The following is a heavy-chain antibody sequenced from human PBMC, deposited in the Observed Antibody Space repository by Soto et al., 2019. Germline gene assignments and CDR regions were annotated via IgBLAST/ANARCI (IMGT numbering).Heavy chain of an antibody. D-gene: IGHD6-13*01. J-gene: IGHJ4*02. Sequence: QVQLVQSGAEVKKPGSSVKVSCKASGGTFSSYTISWVRQAPGQGLEWMGRIIPILGIANYAQKFQGRVTXPXDXXTSTAYMELSSLRSEDTAVYYCARGYSSSWYGLDYWGQGTLVTVSS. CDR1: GGTFSSYT. V-gene: IGHV1-69*02. CDR2: IIPILGIA. CDR3: ARGYSSSWYGLDY.